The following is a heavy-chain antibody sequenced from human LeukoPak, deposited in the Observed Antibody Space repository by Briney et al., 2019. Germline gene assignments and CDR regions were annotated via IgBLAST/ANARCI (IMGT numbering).Heavy chain of an antibody. CDR3: ARAIYDSSAPYFDY. D-gene: IGHD3-22*01. CDR2: IYYSGST. Sequence: SETLSLTCTVSGGSISSYYWSWIRQPPGKGLEWIGYIYYSGSTNYNPSLKSRVTISVDTSKNQFSLKLSSVTAADTAVYYCARAIYDSSAPYFDYWGQGTLVTVSS. CDR1: GGSISSYY. J-gene: IGHJ4*02. V-gene: IGHV4-59*01.